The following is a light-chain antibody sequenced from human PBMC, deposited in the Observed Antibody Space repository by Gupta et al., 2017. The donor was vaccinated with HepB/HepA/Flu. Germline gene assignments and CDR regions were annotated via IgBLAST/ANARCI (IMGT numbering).Light chain of an antibody. J-gene: IGKJ4*01. CDR3: QQRRHWPPLT. V-gene: IGKV3-11*01. Sequence: IVLTQSPATLSLSPGQRATLSCRASQDIDDYLAWYQQRPGQAPRLLIYDAVNRATGIPARFSGSGSGTDCTLTISSLEPEDFAVHYCQQRRHWPPLTFGGGTKVEI. CDR2: DAV. CDR1: QDIDDY.